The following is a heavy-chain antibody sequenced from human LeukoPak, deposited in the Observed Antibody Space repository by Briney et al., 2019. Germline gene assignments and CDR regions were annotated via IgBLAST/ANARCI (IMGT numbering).Heavy chain of an antibody. CDR1: GESFSGNY. CDR2: INHSGST. Sequence: SETLSLTCAVYGESFSGNYWSWIRQSPGKGLEWVGEINHSGSTSYNPSLKSRVTMSVAPSKNQFSLRLSSVTAADTAVYYCARRGSASTLDYWGRGTLVTVSS. D-gene: IGHD2-2*01. CDR3: ARRGSASTLDY. J-gene: IGHJ4*02. V-gene: IGHV4-34*01.